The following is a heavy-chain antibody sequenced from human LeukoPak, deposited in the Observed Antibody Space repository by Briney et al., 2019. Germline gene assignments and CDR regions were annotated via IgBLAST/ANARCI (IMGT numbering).Heavy chain of an antibody. CDR1: GFTFSTYE. V-gene: IGHV3-48*03. J-gene: IGHJ4*02. Sequence: GGSLRLSCAASGFTFSTYEMNWVRQAPGKGLEWISYISSNGKTIYYSDSVKGRFTISRDNAKNSLYLQMNSLRAQDTAVYYCAALWSFDYWGQGTLVSVSS. CDR3: AALWSFDY. CDR2: ISSNGKTI. D-gene: IGHD2-21*01.